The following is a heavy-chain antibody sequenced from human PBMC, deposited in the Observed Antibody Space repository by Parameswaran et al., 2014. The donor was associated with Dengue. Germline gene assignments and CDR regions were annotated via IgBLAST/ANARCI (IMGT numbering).Heavy chain of an antibody. CDR2: IIPIFGTA. J-gene: IGHJ6*02. V-gene: IGHV1-69*06. CDR3: ARGGSSGWTGDYYYGMDV. Sequence: SWVRQAPGQGLEWMGGIIPIFGTANYAQKFQGRVTITADKSTSTAYMELSSLRSEDTAVYYCARGGSSGWTGDYYYGMDVWGQGTTVTVSS. D-gene: IGHD6-19*01.